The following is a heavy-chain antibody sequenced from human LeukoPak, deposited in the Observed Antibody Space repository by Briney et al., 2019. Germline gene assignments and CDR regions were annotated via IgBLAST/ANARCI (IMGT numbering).Heavy chain of an antibody. CDR1: GFTFISYS. D-gene: IGHD3-22*01. CDR3: ARDSLDYYDSRGYAYYYYMDV. J-gene: IGHJ6*03. V-gene: IGHV3-21*01. CDR2: ISSSSSYI. Sequence: PGGSLRLSCAASGFTFISYSMNWVRQAPGKGLEWVSAISSSSSYIYFADSVKGRFTISRDNAKNSLYLQMNSLRAEDTAVYYCARDSLDYYDSRGYAYYYYMDVWGKGTTVTVSS.